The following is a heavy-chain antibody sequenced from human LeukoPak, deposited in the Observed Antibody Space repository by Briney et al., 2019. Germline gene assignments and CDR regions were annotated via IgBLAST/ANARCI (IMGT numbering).Heavy chain of an antibody. CDR3: AKVSTHYYYGSGSHFDY. CDR2: ISYDGSNK. Sequence: GGSLRLSCAASGFTFSSYGMHWVRQAPGKGLEWVAVISYDGSNKYYADSVKGRFTISRDNSKNTLSLQMNSLRAEDTAVYYCAKVSTHYYYGSGSHFDYWGQGTLVTVSS. CDR1: GFTFSSYG. J-gene: IGHJ4*02. D-gene: IGHD3-10*01. V-gene: IGHV3-30*18.